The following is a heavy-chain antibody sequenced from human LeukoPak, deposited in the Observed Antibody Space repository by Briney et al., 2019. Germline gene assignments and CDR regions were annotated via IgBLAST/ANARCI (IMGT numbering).Heavy chain of an antibody. D-gene: IGHD3-22*01. V-gene: IGHV3-23*01. CDR1: GFTFSSYA. CDR3: AKDWKYYYDSSSYYYFDY. CDR2: ISGTGDNA. Sequence: SGGSLRLSCAASGFTFSSYAMTWVRQAPGKGLKWVSTISGTGDNAYYADSVKGRFTISRDNSKNTLYLQMNSLRAEDTAVYFCAKDWKYYYDSSSYYYFDYWGQGTLVTVSS. J-gene: IGHJ4*02.